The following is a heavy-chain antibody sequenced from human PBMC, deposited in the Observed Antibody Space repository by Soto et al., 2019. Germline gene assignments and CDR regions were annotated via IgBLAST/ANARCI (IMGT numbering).Heavy chain of an antibody. CDR1: GLPFRSYG. Sequence: GGSLRLSCAASGLPFRSYGMHWVRQAPGKGLEWVAVIWYDGSNKYYADSVRGRFTISRDNSKNTLYLQMNSLRAEDTAVYYCARDALESSFYGMDVWGQGTTVTVSS. J-gene: IGHJ6*02. V-gene: IGHV3-33*01. CDR2: IWYDGSNK. CDR3: ARDALESSFYGMDV.